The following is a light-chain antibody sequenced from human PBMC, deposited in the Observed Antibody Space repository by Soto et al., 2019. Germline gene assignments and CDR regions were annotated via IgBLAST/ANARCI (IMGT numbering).Light chain of an antibody. CDR2: EVT. CDR1: SSDVGAYNS. J-gene: IGLJ3*02. V-gene: IGLV2-14*01. Sequence: QSVLTQPASVSGSPGQSITISCTGTSSDVGAYNSVSWYQHHPGKVPELMIFEVTNRPSGVSNRFSGSKSGNTASLTISGLQAEDEAAYYCSSYTTSSTQVFGGGTKVTVL. CDR3: SSYTTSSTQV.